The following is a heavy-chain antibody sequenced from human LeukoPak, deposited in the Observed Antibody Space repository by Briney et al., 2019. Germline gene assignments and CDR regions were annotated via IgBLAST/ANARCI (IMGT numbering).Heavy chain of an antibody. CDR3: ARDNPFDPIFVLRFLEWPRAANWFDP. D-gene: IGHD3-3*01. V-gene: IGHV3-7*01. CDR2: INQDGSEQ. Sequence: PGGSLRLSCAASGFTFSSYWMSWVRQAPGKGLEWVANINQDGSEQHYVDSVKGRFTISRDNAKNSLYLQMNSLRVEDTAVYYCARDNPFDPIFVLRFLEWPRAANWFDPWGQGTLVTVSS. CDR1: GFTFSSYW. J-gene: IGHJ5*02.